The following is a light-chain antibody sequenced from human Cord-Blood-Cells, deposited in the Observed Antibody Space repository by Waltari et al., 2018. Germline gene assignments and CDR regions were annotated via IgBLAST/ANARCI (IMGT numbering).Light chain of an antibody. J-gene: IGKJ3*01. Sequence: IQLTKSPSSVPASLVNSGTITCRPSQGISSWLAWYQQKPGIAPKLLIYAASRLQSGVPSRFSGSGSGTDFTLTISSLQPEDFATYYCQQANIFPFTFGPGTKVDIK. CDR2: AAS. CDR3: QQANIFPFT. CDR1: QGISSW. V-gene: IGKV1-12*01.